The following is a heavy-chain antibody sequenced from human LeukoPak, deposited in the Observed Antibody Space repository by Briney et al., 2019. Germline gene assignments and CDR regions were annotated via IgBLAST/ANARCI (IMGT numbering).Heavy chain of an antibody. Sequence: SETLSLTCAVYGGSFSGYYWSWIPQPPGKGLEWIGEINHSGSTNYDPSLKSRVTISVDTSKNQNSLKLSSVTAADTAVYYCARGVRGSGWYGSLFGYWGQGTLVTVSS. V-gene: IGHV4-34*01. J-gene: IGHJ4*02. CDR3: ARGVRGSGWYGSLFGY. CDR2: INHSGST. D-gene: IGHD6-19*01. CDR1: GGSFSGYY.